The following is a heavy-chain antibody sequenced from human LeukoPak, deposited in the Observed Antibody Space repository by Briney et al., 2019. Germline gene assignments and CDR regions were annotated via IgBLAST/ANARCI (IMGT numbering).Heavy chain of an antibody. CDR3: ARDLPNSSGWPNYYYYGMDV. CDR2: IYYSGST. V-gene: IGHV4-59*01. Sequence: SETLSLTRTVSGGSISSYYWSWIRQPPGKGLEWIGYIYYSGSTNYNPSLKSRVTISVDTSKNQFSLKLSSVTAADTAVYYCARDLPNSSGWPNYYYYGMDVWGQGTTVTVSS. CDR1: GGSISSYY. D-gene: IGHD6-19*01. J-gene: IGHJ6*02.